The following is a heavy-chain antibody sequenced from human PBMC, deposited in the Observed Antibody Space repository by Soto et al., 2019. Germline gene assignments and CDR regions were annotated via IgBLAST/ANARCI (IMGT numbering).Heavy chain of an antibody. CDR3: GRGYYYGSGNYWDAFDI. CDR1: GGTFNTYT. V-gene: IGHV1-69*02. D-gene: IGHD3-10*01. Sequence: QVQLLQSGAEFKIPGSSVKVSCKASGGTFNTYTITWVRQAPGQGLECLGRIIPILGIPNYAQNFQGRVKITVDRSMTTAYMELSSLRPEDTAVYYCGRGYYYGSGNYWDAFDIWGQGTAVTVSS. CDR2: IIPILGIP. J-gene: IGHJ3*02.